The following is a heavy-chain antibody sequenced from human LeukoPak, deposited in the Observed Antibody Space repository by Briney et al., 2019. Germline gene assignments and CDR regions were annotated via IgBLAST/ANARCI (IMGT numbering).Heavy chain of an antibody. D-gene: IGHD4-11*01. Sequence: GGSLRLSCAASGFTFSDRWMHWVRQAPGGGLVWVSRIYSDGSGTSYADSVKGRFTISRDNAKNSLYLQMNSLRAEDTAVYYCARVLPYDYINRFDRWGQGTLVTVSS. J-gene: IGHJ5*02. CDR3: ARVLPYDYINRFDR. CDR2: IYSDGSGT. CDR1: GFTFSDRW. V-gene: IGHV3-74*01.